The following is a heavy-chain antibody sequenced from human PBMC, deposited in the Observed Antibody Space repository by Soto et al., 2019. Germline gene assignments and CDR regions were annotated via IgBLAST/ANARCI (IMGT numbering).Heavy chain of an antibody. D-gene: IGHD3-3*01. V-gene: IGHV3-11*01. CDR3: ARDNRIFWNGYYSRYDYYGMDV. J-gene: IGHJ6*02. CDR1: GFSFSDYY. Sequence: QVQLVESGGGLVKPGGSLRLSCAASGFSFSDYYMTWIRQAPGKGLEWLSYISSSGYPIYYADSVKGRFTISRDNAKNSVHLQMNSLRAEDTAVYYCARDNRIFWNGYYSRYDYYGMDVWGQGTTVTVYS. CDR2: ISSSGYPI.